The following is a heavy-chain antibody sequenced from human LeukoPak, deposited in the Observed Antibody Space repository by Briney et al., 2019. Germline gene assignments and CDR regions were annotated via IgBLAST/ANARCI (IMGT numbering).Heavy chain of an antibody. CDR1: GFTFSSYG. V-gene: IGHV3-23*01. CDR3: AKAGIAARQLPGSIDY. Sequence: GGTLRLSCAASGFTFSSYGMSWVRQAPGKGLEWVSAISGSGGSTYYADSVKGRFTISRDNSKNTLYLQMNSLRAEDTAVYYCAKAGIAARQLPGSIDYWGQGTLVTVSS. D-gene: IGHD6-6*01. J-gene: IGHJ4*02. CDR2: ISGSGGST.